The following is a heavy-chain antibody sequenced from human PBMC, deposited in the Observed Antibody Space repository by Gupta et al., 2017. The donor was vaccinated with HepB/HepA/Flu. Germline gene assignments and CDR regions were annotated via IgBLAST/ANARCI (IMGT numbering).Heavy chain of an antibody. Sequence: QVQLQESGPGLVQPSQPLSLTCTVSGGSISSGGYYWNWIRQHPGKGLEWIGYIYYSGRTYYNPSLKSRVTISKDTSQNQFCLRLTSVTAADTAVYYGAREGDYGDSYWGQGILVTVST. CDR3: AREGDYGDSY. CDR1: GGSISSGGYY. V-gene: IGHV4-31*03. D-gene: IGHD4-17*01. J-gene: IGHJ4*02. CDR2: IYYSGRT.